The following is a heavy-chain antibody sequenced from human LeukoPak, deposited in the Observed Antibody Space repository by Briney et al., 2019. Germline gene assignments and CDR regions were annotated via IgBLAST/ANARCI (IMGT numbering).Heavy chain of an antibody. CDR2: ISSSTSYI. D-gene: IGHD1-26*01. J-gene: IGHJ4*02. V-gene: IGHV3-21*01. CDR3: AKDHTYSGSSDY. CDR1: GFTFSSYS. Sequence: GGSLRLSCAASGFTFSSYSMTWVRQAPGKGLEWVSSISSSTSYIYYADSVKGRFTISRDNSKNTLYLQMNSLRAEDTAVYYCAKDHTYSGSSDYWGQGTLVTVSS.